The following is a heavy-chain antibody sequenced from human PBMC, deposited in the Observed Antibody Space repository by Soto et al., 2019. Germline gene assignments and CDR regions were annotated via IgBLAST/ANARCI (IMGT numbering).Heavy chain of an antibody. J-gene: IGHJ4*02. CDR1: GGSISSYY. CDR3: ARFRYDFWSGYEPSHFDY. Sequence: SETLSLTCTVSGGSISSYYWSWIRQPPGKGLEWIGYIYYSGSTNYNPSLKSRVTISVDTSKNQFSLKLSSVTAADTAVYYCARFRYDFWSGYEPSHFDYWGQGTLVTVSS. D-gene: IGHD3-3*01. CDR2: IYYSGST. V-gene: IGHV4-59*01.